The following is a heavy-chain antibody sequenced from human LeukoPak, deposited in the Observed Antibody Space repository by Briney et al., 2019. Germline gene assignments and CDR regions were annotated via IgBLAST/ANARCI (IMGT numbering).Heavy chain of an antibody. CDR2: INPSGGST. D-gene: IGHD1-26*01. CDR3: ARDPRRVGATFRFDP. V-gene: IGHV1-46*01. J-gene: IGHJ5*02. CDR1: GYTFTSYY. Sequence: GASVKVSCKASGYTFTSYYMHWVRQAPGQGLEWMGIINPSGGSTSYAQKFQGRVTMTRDTSTSTVYMELSSLRSEDTAVYYCARDPRRVGATFRFDPWGQGTLVTVSS.